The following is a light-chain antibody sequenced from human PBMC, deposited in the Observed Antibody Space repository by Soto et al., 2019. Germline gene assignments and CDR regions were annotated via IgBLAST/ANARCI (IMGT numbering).Light chain of an antibody. CDR3: QHRSNWEVT. J-gene: IGKJ5*01. V-gene: IGKV3-15*01. CDR2: GAS. Sequence: ETVMTQSPATLSVSPGETATLSCRASQNVYTNLAWYQQKPGQAPKLVLYGASTRATGVPARFSGSGSGTEFTLTISSLQSEDFAVYYCQHRSNWEVTFGQGTRLEI. CDR1: QNVYTN.